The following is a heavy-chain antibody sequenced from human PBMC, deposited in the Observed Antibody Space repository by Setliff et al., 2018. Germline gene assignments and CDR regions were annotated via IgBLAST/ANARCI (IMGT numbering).Heavy chain of an antibody. CDR3: AKDPNGDYVGAFDS. CDR1: GFRFSDLY. CDR2: ISGDGNTV. D-gene: IGHD4-17*01. J-gene: IGHJ5*01. V-gene: IGHV3-11*01. Sequence: GGSLRLSCAASGFRFSDLYMSWVRQVPGKGLEWLSKISGDGNTVYYADSVRGRFTISRDNAKNSLYLQMNSLRVEDTAVYYCAKDPNGDYVGAFDSWGHGTLVTVSS.